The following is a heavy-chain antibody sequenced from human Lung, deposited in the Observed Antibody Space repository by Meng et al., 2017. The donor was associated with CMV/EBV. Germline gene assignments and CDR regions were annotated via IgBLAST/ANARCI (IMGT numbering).Heavy chain of an antibody. CDR1: GGSISSSSYY. CDR3: ARKLVVPAAIRNDAFDI. CDR2: IYYSGST. V-gene: IGHV4-39*07. J-gene: IGHJ3*02. Sequence: LXCTVSGGSISSSSYYWGWIRQPPGKGLEWIGSIYYSGSTYYNPSLKSRVTISVDTSKNQFSLKLSSVTAADTAVYYCARKLVVPAAIRNDAFDIWXQGTMVTVSS. D-gene: IGHD2-2*01.